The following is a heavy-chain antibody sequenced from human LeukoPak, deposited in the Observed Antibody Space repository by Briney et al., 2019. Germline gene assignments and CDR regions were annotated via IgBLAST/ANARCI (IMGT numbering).Heavy chain of an antibody. Sequence: GGSLRLSCAASGFTFSTYEMNWVRQAPGKGLEWISYISSSGSAINYADSVRGRFTTSRDNAKNSLKLQMNSLRAEDTAVYCCAREGSRYFFDFWGQGILVTVSS. CDR2: ISSSGSAI. CDR1: GFTFSTYE. V-gene: IGHV3-48*03. J-gene: IGHJ4*02. CDR3: AREGSRYFFDF.